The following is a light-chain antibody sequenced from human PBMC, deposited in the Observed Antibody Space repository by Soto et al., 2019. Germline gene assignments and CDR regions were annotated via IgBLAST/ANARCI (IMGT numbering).Light chain of an antibody. CDR3: QQLNSYPLT. J-gene: IGKJ4*01. Sequence: DIQLTQSPSFLSASVGDRVTITCRASQGISSYLAWYQQKPGKAPRLLIYAASTLQSGVPSRFSGSGSGTEFTLTISSLQLEDFATYYCQQLNSYPLTFGRGTKVEIK. CDR2: AAS. V-gene: IGKV1-9*01. CDR1: QGISSY.